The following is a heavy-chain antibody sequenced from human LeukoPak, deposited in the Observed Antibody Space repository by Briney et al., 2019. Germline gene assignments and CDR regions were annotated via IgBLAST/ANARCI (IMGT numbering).Heavy chain of an antibody. Sequence: SETLSLTCAVYSGTFSGYYWSWIRQPPGKGLEWIGEINHRGSTNYNPSLKSRVTISVDTSKNQVSLKLNSVTAAGTAVYYCARGHIVVVVATTRSDAFDMWGQGTMVTVSS. CDR1: SGTFSGYY. D-gene: IGHD2-15*01. V-gene: IGHV4-34*01. CDR3: ARGHIVVVVATTRSDAFDM. CDR2: INHRGST. J-gene: IGHJ3*02.